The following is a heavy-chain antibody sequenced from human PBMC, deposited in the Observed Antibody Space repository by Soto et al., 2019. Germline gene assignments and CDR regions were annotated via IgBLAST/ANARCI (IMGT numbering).Heavy chain of an antibody. CDR1: GGSISSSSYY. D-gene: IGHD3-3*02. CDR3: ASPKIAFYNWFDP. Sequence: QLQLQESGPGLVKPSETLSLTCTVSGGSISSSSYYWGWIRQPPGKGLEWIGSIYYSGSIYYNPSLKSRVPISVDTSKNQFSLKLSSVTAADTAVYYCASPKIAFYNWFDPLGQGTLVTVSS. CDR2: IYYSGSI. V-gene: IGHV4-39*01. J-gene: IGHJ5*02.